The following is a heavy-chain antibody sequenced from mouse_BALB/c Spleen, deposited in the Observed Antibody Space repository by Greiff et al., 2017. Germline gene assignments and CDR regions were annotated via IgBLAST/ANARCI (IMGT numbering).Heavy chain of an antibody. CDR1: GFTFTDYY. CDR2: IRNKANGYTT. CDR3: ARDPPCGNYPYWYFDV. D-gene: IGHD2-1*01. J-gene: IGHJ1*01. V-gene: IGHV7-3*02. Sequence: DVHLVESGGGLVQPGGSLRLSCATSGFTFTDYYMSWVRQPPGKALEWLGFIRNKANGYTTEYSASVKGRFTISRDNSQSILYLQMNTLRAEDSATYYCARDPPCGNYPYWYFDVWGAGTTVTVSS.